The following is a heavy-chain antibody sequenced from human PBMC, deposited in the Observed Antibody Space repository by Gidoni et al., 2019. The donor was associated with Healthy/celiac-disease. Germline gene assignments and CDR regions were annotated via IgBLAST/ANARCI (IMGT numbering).Heavy chain of an antibody. V-gene: IGHV1-69*01. CDR2: FGTA. J-gene: IGHJ6*02. CDR3: ARGKIFGVVINYYYGMDV. CDR1: GGTFSSYA. D-gene: IGHD3-3*01. Sequence: VQLVQSGAEVKKPGSSVKVSCKASGGTFSSYAIFGTANYAQKFQGRVTITADESTSTAYMELSSLRSEDTAVYYCARGKIFGVVINYYYGMDVWGQGTTVTVSS.